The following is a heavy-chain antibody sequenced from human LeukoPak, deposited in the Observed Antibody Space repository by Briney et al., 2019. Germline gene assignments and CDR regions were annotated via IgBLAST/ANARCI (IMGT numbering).Heavy chain of an antibody. J-gene: IGHJ5*02. D-gene: IGHD3-3*02. Sequence: GGSLRLSCAASGFTFSSYDMHWVRQAPGKGLEWVSSISSSSSYIYYADSVKGRFTISRDNAKNSLYLQMNSLRAEDTAVYYCARDLISSLGRWFDPWGQGTLVTVSS. CDR2: ISSSSSYI. CDR3: ARDLISSLGRWFDP. CDR1: GFTFSSYD. V-gene: IGHV3-21*01.